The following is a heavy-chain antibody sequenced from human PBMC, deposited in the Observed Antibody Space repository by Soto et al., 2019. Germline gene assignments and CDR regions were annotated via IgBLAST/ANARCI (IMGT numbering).Heavy chain of an antibody. CDR1: GYTFTSYY. V-gene: IGHV1-46*01. Sequence: QVQLVQSGAEVKKPGASVKVSCKASGYTFTSYYMHWVRQAPGQGLVWMGIINPRGGSTSYAQKFQGRVTMTRDTAKSTVYMELSSLRSEDTAVYYCARDWGYCSGGSCYSEPYGMDVWGQGTTVTVSS. J-gene: IGHJ6*02. CDR2: INPRGGST. D-gene: IGHD2-15*01. CDR3: ARDWGYCSGGSCYSEPYGMDV.